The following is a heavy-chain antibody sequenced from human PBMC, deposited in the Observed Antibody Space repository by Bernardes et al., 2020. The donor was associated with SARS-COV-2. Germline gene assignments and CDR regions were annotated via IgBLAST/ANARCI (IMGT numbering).Heavy chain of an antibody. D-gene: IGHD2-21*01. J-gene: IGHJ6*02. CDR1: GGSISSSNYY. CDR2: VYSSGNS. CDR3: AGSSCGIDCYIGGLRSWDYGMDV. Sequence: SASLSLTCSVSGGSISSSNYYWGWLRQPPGKGLEWIGSVYSSGNSYYNPSPQSRVSESVDMSKNQFSLRLSFVTAADTAVYYCAGSSCGIDCYIGGLRSWDYGMDVWGQGTTVTVSS. V-gene: IGHV4-39*01.